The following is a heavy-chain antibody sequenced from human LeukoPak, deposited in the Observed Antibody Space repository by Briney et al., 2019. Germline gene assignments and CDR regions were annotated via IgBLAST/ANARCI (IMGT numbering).Heavy chain of an antibody. V-gene: IGHV4-34*01. CDR2: INHSGST. CDR3: ARESPYDFWSGYFSQYYFDY. D-gene: IGHD3-3*01. J-gene: IGHJ4*02. Sequence: SETLSLTCTVSGGSISSYYWSWIRQPPGKGLEWIGEINHSGSTNYNPSLKSRVTISVDTSKNQFSLKLSSVTAADTAVYYCARESPYDFWSGYFSQYYFDYWGQGTLVTVSS. CDR1: GGSISSYY.